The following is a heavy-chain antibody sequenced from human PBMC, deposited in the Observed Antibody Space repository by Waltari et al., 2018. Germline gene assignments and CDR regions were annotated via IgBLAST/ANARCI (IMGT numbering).Heavy chain of an antibody. CDR3: TTNPPGY. CDR1: GSDYW. CDR2: VKGDGISP. J-gene: IGHJ4*02. Sequence: EVQLVESGGGLVQSGGSLRLSCADSGSDYWMDWVRQAPGTGLMLVSRVKGDGISPTYADSVKGRFTVSRDSAKNMLYLQMNSLRAEDTAVYYCTTNPPGYWGQGTLVTVSS. V-gene: IGHV3-74*01.